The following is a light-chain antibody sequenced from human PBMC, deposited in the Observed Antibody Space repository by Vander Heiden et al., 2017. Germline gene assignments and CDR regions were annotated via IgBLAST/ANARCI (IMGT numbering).Light chain of an antibody. CDR3: AVWDDSLSVWV. Sequence: QSVLTQPPSASGTPGQRVTISCSGSSSNIGSNTVNWYQQLPGTAPKRLIYSDDQRPSGVPDRFSGSKSGTSASLAISGLQSEDETDYYCAVWDDSLSVWVFGGGTKLTVL. V-gene: IGLV1-44*01. CDR1: SSNIGSNT. J-gene: IGLJ3*02. CDR2: SDD.